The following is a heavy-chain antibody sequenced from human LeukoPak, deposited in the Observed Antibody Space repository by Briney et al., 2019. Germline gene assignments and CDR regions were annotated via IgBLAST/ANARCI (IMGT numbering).Heavy chain of an antibody. Sequence: PGGSLRLSCAASGFTFSSYNMNWVRQAPGKGLEWVSYISGSSSTIFYADSVKGRFTISRDNANNSLYLQMNSLRADDTAVYYCAKVTLVRGVPFDYWGQGMLVTVSS. CDR2: ISGSSSTI. CDR1: GFTFSSYN. D-gene: IGHD3-10*01. J-gene: IGHJ4*02. V-gene: IGHV3-48*01. CDR3: AKVTLVRGVPFDY.